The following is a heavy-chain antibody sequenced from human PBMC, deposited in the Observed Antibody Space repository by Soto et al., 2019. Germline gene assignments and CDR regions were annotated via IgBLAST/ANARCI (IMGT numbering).Heavy chain of an antibody. CDR3: AKQLRGSGWYPLDS. Sequence: AGGSLRLSCAASGFTFSSYSMNWVRQAPGKGLEWVSSISSSSSYIYYADSVKGRFTISRDNAKNSLYLQMNSLRAEDTAVYYCAKQLRGSGWYPLDSWGQGTPVTVSS. J-gene: IGHJ4*02. V-gene: IGHV3-21*01. D-gene: IGHD6-19*01. CDR2: ISSSSSYI. CDR1: GFTFSSYS.